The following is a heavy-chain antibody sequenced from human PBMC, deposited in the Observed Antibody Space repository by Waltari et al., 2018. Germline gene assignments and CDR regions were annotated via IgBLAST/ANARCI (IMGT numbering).Heavy chain of an antibody. CDR1: GFTFSSYE. CDR2: ISSSGSTI. D-gene: IGHD1-26*01. J-gene: IGHJ4*02. Sequence: EVQLVESGGGLVQPGGSLRLSCAASGFTFSSYEMNWVRQAPGKGLEWVSYISSSGSTIYYADSVKGRFTISRDNAKNSLYLQMNSLRAEDTAVYYCARDRPINVGAWGWGQGTLVTVSS. V-gene: IGHV3-48*03. CDR3: ARDRPINVGAWG.